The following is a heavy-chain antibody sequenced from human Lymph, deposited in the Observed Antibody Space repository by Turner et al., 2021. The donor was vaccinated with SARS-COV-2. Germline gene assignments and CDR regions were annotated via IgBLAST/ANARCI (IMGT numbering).Heavy chain of an antibody. D-gene: IGHD3-10*01. J-gene: IGHJ6*02. Sequence: QVQLVESGGGVVQPGRSLRPSFAASGFTSSNYAMHWVRQAPGKGLEWVAVISYDGSNKYYADSVKGRFTISIDNSKNTLYLQMNSLRAEDTAVYYCAAYGAYYYGLDVWGQGTTVTVSS. CDR2: ISYDGSNK. CDR1: GFTSSNYA. V-gene: IGHV3-30-3*01. CDR3: AAYGAYYYGLDV.